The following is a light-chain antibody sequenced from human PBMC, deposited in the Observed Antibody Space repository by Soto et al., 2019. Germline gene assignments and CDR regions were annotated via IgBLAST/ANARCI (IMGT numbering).Light chain of an antibody. CDR3: QQYHNWPPQYT. CDR1: QTVSSN. V-gene: IGKV3-15*01. J-gene: IGKJ2*01. Sequence: EIVMTQSPATLSVSPGERATLSCGASQTVSSNLAWYQQKPGQAPRLLIHGASTRATGVPARFSGSGSGTQFTLTISSLQSEDFAVYYCQQYHNWPPQYTFGQWTKLQIK. CDR2: GAS.